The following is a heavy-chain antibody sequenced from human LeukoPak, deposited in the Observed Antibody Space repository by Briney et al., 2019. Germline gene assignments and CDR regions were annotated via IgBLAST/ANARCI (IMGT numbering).Heavy chain of an antibody. CDR3: AKGESHYDSSGYYYAPAIPPDY. CDR2: ISYDGSNK. CDR1: GFTFSSYG. D-gene: IGHD3-22*01. J-gene: IGHJ4*02. V-gene: IGHV3-30*18. Sequence: GGSLRLSCAASGFTFSSYGMHWVRQAPGKGLEWVAVISYDGSNKYYADSVKGRFTISRDNSKNTLYLQMNSQRAEDTAVYYCAKGESHYDSSGYYYAPAIPPDYWGQGTLVTVSS.